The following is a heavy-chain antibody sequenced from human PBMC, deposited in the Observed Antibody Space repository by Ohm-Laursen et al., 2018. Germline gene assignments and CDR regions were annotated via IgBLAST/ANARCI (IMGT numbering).Heavy chain of an antibody. D-gene: IGHD4-17*01. J-gene: IGHJ4*02. V-gene: IGHV3-33*01. Sequence: SLRLSCAASGFTFSSYGMHWVRQAPGKGLEWVAAIWYDGSNKYYADSVKGRFTISRDNSKNTLYLQMNSLRAEDTAVYYCARVTVTTLGLDYWGQGTLVTVSS. CDR3: ARVTVTTLGLDY. CDR2: IWYDGSNK. CDR1: GFTFSSYG.